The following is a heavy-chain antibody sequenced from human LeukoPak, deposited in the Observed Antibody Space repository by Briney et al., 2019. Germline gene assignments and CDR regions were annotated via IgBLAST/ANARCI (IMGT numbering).Heavy chain of an antibody. J-gene: IGHJ6*02. D-gene: IGHD3-10*01. CDR1: GYTFTGYY. CDR2: IIPILGIA. Sequence: SVKVSCKASGYTFTGYYMHWVRQAPGQGLEWMGRIIPILGIANYAQKFQGRVTITADKSTSTAYMELSSLRSEDTAVYYCARDENYYGSGSYVVDVWGQGTTVTVSS. V-gene: IGHV1-69*04. CDR3: ARDENYYGSGSYVVDV.